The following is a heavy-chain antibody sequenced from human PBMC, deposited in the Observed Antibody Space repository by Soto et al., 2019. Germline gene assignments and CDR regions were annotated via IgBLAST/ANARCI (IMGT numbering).Heavy chain of an antibody. CDR3: ARESKTVVAAPPDC. V-gene: IGHV1-46*01. CDR1: GYSFTNYY. D-gene: IGHD2-15*01. Sequence: QVQLVQSGAEVKKPGASVQISCKASGYSFTNYYMHWVRQAPGQGLEWMGSINPGGGSTNYAQEFQGRVTMTRDTSTSTVYLELSSLRSDDTALYYCARESKTVVAAPPDCWGQGTQLTVSS. J-gene: IGHJ4*02. CDR2: INPGGGST.